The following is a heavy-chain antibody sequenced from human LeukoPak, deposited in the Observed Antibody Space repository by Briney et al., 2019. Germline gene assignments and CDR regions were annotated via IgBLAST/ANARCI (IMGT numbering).Heavy chain of an antibody. V-gene: IGHV4-59*11. J-gene: IGHJ6*03. Sequence: SETLSLTCTVSGGSISSHYWSWIRQPPGKGLEWIGYIYYSGSTNYNPSLKSRVTISVDTSKNQFSLKLSSVTAADTAVYYCARSYYGGNYYYYYYMDVWGKGTTVTVSS. CDR3: ARSYYGGNYYYYYYMDV. CDR2: IYYSGST. D-gene: IGHD4-23*01. CDR1: GGSISSHY.